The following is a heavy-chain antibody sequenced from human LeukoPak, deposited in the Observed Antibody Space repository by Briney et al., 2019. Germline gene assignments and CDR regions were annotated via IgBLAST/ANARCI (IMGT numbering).Heavy chain of an antibody. CDR1: GGSISSGDYY. CDR2: IYYSGST. J-gene: IGHJ6*03. D-gene: IGHD4-23*01. V-gene: IGHV4-30-4*08. Sequence: SETLSLTCTVSGGSISSGDYYWSWIRQPPGKGLEWIGYIYYSGSTYYNPSLKSRVTISVDTSKNQFSLKLSSVTAADTAVYYCATQDYGGNSWYYHYYMDVWGKGTTVTVSS. CDR3: ATQDYGGNSWYYHYYMDV.